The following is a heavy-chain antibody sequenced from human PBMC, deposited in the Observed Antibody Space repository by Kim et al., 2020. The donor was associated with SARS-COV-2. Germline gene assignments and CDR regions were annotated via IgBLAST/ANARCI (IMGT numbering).Heavy chain of an antibody. CDR1: GFNFNDYW. J-gene: IGHJ4*01. D-gene: IGHD2-2*01. CDR3: EKTVVEVVGASDYFDL. CDR2: IGQDGSDK. V-gene: IGHV3-7*03. Sequence: GGSLRLSCAASGFNFNDYWMTWVRQAPGKWLEWVGNIGQDGSDKYYGDPVKGRFTISRDNTKKSVYLQMNSLRAEDTAVYYCEKTVVEVVGASDYFDLWG.